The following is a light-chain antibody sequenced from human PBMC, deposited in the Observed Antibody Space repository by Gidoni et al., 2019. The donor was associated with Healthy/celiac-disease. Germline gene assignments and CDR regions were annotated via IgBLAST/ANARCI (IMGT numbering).Light chain of an antibody. V-gene: IGKV4-1*01. CDR2: WAS. CDR1: QSVLYSSNNKNY. J-gene: IGKJ2*01. CDR3: QQYYNTPYT. Sequence: DIVMTQSPDSLAVSLGDRATINCKSSQSVLYSSNNKNYLAWYQQKPGQPPKLLIYWASTRESGVPDRFSGSGSGTDFTLTISSLQAEDVAVYYCQQYYNTPYTFGQGTNLEIK.